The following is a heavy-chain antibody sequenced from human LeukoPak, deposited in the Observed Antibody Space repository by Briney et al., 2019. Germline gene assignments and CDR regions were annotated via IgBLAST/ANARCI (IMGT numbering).Heavy chain of an antibody. CDR3: AHSSDYYDSSGYYRPFDY. V-gene: IGHV2-5*01. CDR2: IYWNDDK. J-gene: IGHJ4*02. CDR1: GFSLSTSGVG. Sequence: SGPTLVXPTQTLTLTCTFSGFSLSTSGVGVGWIRQPPGKALEWLALIYWNDDKRYSPSLKSRLTITKDTSKNQVVLTMTNMDPVDTATYYCAHSSDYYDSSGYYRPFDYWGQGTLVTVSS. D-gene: IGHD3-22*01.